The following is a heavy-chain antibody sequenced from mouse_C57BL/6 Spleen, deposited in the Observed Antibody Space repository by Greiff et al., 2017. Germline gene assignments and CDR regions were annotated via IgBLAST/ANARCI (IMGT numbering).Heavy chain of an antibody. V-gene: IGHV1-64*01. Sequence: QVQLQQPGAELVKPGASVKLSCKASGYTFTSYWMHWVKQRPGQGLEWIGMIHPNSGSTNYNEKFKSKATLTVDKSSSTAYMQLSSLTSEDSAVYYCARDGKDYYAMDYWGQGTSVTVSS. CDR3: ARDGKDYYAMDY. CDR1: GYTFTSYW. D-gene: IGHD2-1*01. CDR2: IHPNSGST. J-gene: IGHJ4*01.